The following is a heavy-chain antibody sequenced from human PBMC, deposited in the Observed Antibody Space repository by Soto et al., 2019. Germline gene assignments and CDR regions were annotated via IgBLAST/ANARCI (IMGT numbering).Heavy chain of an antibody. D-gene: IGHD4-17*01. CDR1: GYTFTTYG. CDR3: ARGDDGGGAGH. V-gene: IGHV1-18*01. Sequence: HVHLVQSGAEVKKPGASVQVTCKASGYTFTTYGISWVRQAPGQGREWMGWISGYNGNTKYAQKFQGRVTMTTGTATGPVNMEVRSLRSDDTAVYYCARGDDGGGAGHRGQGTLVTGSS. CDR2: ISGYNGNT. J-gene: IGHJ4*02.